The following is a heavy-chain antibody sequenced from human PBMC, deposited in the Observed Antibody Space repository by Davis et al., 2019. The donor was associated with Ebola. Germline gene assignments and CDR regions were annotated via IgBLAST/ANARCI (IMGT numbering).Heavy chain of an antibody. V-gene: IGHV3-21*01. D-gene: IGHD7-27*01. CDR1: GFTFSTYS. CDR3: ARSLGGSGGNFQH. CDR2: ISISTNNI. J-gene: IGHJ1*01. Sequence: GESLKISCAASGFTFSTYSMNWVRQAPGKGLEWVSSISISTNNIYYADSVKGRFTVSRDNAKNSLYLQMNSLRAEDTAVYYCARSLGGSGGNFQHWGQGTLVTVSS.